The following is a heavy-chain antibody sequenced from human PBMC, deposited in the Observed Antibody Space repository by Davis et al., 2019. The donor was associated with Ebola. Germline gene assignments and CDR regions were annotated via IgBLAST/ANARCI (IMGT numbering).Heavy chain of an antibody. D-gene: IGHD1-1*01. Sequence: PGGSLRLSCAASGFTFSSYAMSWVRQSPGKGLEWVSGLSASGGTTDYADSVKGRLTISRDNSKNTLYLQMNSLRAEDTAVYYCVPRIYSDIWIGYWGQGALVTVSS. CDR2: LSASGGTT. CDR3: VPRIYSDIWIGY. V-gene: IGHV3-23*01. J-gene: IGHJ4*02. CDR1: GFTFSSYA.